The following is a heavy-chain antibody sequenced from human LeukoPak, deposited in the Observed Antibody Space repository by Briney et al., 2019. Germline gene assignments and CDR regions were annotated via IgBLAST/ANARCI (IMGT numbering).Heavy chain of an antibody. J-gene: IGHJ4*02. CDR2: IKQDGSEK. Sequence: GGSLRLSCAASGFTFSSYWMSWVRQAPGKGLEWVANIKQDGSEKYYVDSVKGRFTISRDNAKNSLYLQMNSLRVEDAAVYYCAKAPVTSCRGAFCYPFDSWGQGTLVTVSS. CDR3: AKAPVTSCRGAFCYPFDS. V-gene: IGHV3-7*03. D-gene: IGHD2-15*01. CDR1: GFTFSSYW.